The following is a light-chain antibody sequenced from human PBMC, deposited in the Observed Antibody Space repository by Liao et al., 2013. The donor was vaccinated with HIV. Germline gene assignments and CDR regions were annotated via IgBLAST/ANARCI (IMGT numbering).Light chain of an antibody. V-gene: IGLV3-21*04. CDR1: NIGSKS. CDR3: QVWDSSSDVV. J-gene: IGLJ2*01. Sequence: SYVLTQPPSVSVAPGKTARITCGGNNIGSKSVHWYQQRPGQAPVVVIYYDDERPSGISERFSGSNSENRATLTISRVEAGDEADYFCQVWDSSSDVVFGGGTKLTVL. CDR2: YDD.